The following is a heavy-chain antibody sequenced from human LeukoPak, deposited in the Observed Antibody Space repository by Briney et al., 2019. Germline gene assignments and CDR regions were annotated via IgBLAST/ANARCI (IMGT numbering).Heavy chain of an antibody. CDR1: GFTFSSYS. CDR2: LYGSGGTT. V-gene: IGHV3-23*01. D-gene: IGHD1-1*01. J-gene: IGHJ6*03. CDR3: AKMAGMTRQVYDMDV. Sequence: GGSLRLSCAASGFTFSSYSMSWARQAPGKGLEWVSALYGSGGTTYYADSVKGRFTVSRANSKNTLDLQMVGLRAEDTAVYYGAKMAGMTRQVYDMDVWGKGTTVTVSS.